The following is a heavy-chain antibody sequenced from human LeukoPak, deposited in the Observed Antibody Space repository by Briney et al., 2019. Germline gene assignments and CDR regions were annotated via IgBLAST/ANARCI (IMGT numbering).Heavy chain of an antibody. J-gene: IGHJ4*02. V-gene: IGHV4-61*02. CDR1: GGSISSGSYY. D-gene: IGHD3-22*01. Sequence: PSQTLSLTCTVSGGSISSGSYYWSWIRQPAGKGLEWIGRIYASGSTNYTPSLKSRVPISVDTSKNQFSLKLSSVTAADTAVYYCARGRYYDSSGYHPLFDYWGQGTLVTVSS. CDR2: IYASGST. CDR3: ARGRYYDSSGYHPLFDY.